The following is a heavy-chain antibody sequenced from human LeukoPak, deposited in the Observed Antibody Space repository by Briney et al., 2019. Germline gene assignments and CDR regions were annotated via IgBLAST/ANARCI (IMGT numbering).Heavy chain of an antibody. CDR1: GGSISSSSYY. CDR2: IYYSGST. V-gene: IGHV4-39*01. D-gene: IGHD4-17*01. Sequence: SETLSLTCTVSGGSISSSSYYWGWIRQPPGKGLEWIGSIYYSGSTYYNPSLKSRVTISVDTSKNQFSLKLSSVTAAVSPGYHCARLGKSGMTTVTTRAFDIWGQGTMVTVSS. J-gene: IGHJ3*02. CDR3: ARLGKSGMTTVTTRAFDI.